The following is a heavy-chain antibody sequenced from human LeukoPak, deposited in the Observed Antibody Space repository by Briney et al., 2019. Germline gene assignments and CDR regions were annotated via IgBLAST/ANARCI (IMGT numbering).Heavy chain of an antibody. CDR2: ISYTGTYI. CDR3: ARDSPGDAFDI. V-gene: IGHV3-21*01. CDR1: AFSLSAYN. Sequence: PGGSLRLSCAASAFSLSAYNMNWVRQAPGKGLEWVSSISYTGTYIYYADSVKGRFTISRDNAKNSLYLQMNSLRAEDTAVYYCARDSPGDAFDIWGQGTMVTVSS. J-gene: IGHJ3*02. D-gene: IGHD1-14*01.